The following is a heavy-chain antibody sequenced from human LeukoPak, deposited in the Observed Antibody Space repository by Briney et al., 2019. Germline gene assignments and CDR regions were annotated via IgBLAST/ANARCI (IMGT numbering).Heavy chain of an antibody. CDR3: ARLLWFGEAPNWFDP. D-gene: IGHD3-10*01. CDR1: GGSISSYY. V-gene: IGHV4-59*01. CDR2: IYYSGST. J-gene: IGHJ5*02. Sequence: SETLSLTCTVSGGSISSYYWSWIRQPPGKGLEWIGYIYYSGSTNYNPSLKSRVTISVDTSKNQFSLKLSSVTAADTAVYYCARLLWFGEAPNWFDPWGQGTPVTVSS.